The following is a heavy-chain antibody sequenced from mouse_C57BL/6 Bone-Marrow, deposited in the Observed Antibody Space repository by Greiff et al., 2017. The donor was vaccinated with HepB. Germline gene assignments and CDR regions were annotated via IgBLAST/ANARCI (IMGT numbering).Heavy chain of an antibody. J-gene: IGHJ4*01. D-gene: IGHD2-4*01. CDR2: IWSGGST. Sequence: VQVVESGPGLVQPSQSLSITCTVSGFSLTSYGVHWVRQSPGKGLEWLGVIWSGGSTDYNAAFISRLSISKDNSKSQVFFKMNSLQADDTAIYYCATSMITTMDYYAMDYWGQGTSVTVSS. CDR1: GFSLTSYG. V-gene: IGHV2-2*01. CDR3: ATSMITTMDYYAMDY.